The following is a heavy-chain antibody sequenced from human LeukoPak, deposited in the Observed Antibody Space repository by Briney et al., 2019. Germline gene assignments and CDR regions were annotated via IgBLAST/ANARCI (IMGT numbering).Heavy chain of an antibody. D-gene: IGHD2-2*01. J-gene: IGHJ4*02. V-gene: IGHV3-66*01. CDR3: TSRVVVPAAISDY. Sequence: PGGSLRLSCAASGFTVSSNYMNWVRQAPGKGLEWVSMIYPDGNTFYTNSVKGRFTISRDNSKNTLDLQMNSLRAEDTAVYYCTSRVVVPAAISDYWGQGTLVTVSS. CDR2: IYPDGNT. CDR1: GFTVSSNY.